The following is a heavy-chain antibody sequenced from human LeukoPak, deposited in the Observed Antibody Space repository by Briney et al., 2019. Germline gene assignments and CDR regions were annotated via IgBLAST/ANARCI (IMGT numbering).Heavy chain of an antibody. CDR2: ITSGGDYI. CDR1: GFTFNTFN. J-gene: IGHJ4*02. Sequence: KPGGSLRLSCAASGFTFNTFNMNWVRQAPGKGLEWVSSITSGGDYIYYADSVKGRFTTSRANAKNSLSLQLNSLRVEDTAVYYCARGHYDVLAASYKWTPDYWGQGTLVTVSS. D-gene: IGHD3-9*01. V-gene: IGHV3-21*01. CDR3: ARGHYDVLAASYKWTPDY.